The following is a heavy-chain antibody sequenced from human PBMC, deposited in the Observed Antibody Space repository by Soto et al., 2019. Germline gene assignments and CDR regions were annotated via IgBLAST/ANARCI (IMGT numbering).Heavy chain of an antibody. J-gene: IGHJ6*02. V-gene: IGHV4-34*01. Sequence: PSATLSLTCAVYGGSFIGYYWSWILQPPGKGLEWIGEINHSGSTNYNPSLKSRVTISVDTSKNQFSLKLSSVTAADTAVYYCARGRGSYGSGSYYSPYGMDVWGQGTTVT. CDR3: ARGRGSYGSGSYYSPYGMDV. CDR2: INHSGST. CDR1: GGSFIGYY. D-gene: IGHD3-10*01.